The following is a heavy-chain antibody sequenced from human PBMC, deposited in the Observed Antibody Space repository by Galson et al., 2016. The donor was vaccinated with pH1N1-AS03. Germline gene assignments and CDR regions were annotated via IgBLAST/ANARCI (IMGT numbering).Heavy chain of an antibody. CDR2: IYSGGST. V-gene: IGHV3-53*01. CDR1: GFTFTSST. D-gene: IGHD4/OR15-4a*01. Sequence: SLRLSCAASGFTFTSSTMSWVRQAPGKGLQWVSTIYSGGSTYYADSVKGRFTISRDNSRNTLYLQMKSLRAEDTAVYFCVRNDYEDVHLQGFYFNYWGQGTLVTVSS. CDR3: VRNDYEDVHLQGFYFNY. J-gene: IGHJ4*02.